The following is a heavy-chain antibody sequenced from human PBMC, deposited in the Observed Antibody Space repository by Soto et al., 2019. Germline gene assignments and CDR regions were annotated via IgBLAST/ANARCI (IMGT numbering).Heavy chain of an antibody. D-gene: IGHD5-12*01. V-gene: IGHV4-39*01. CDR2: IYYSGST. J-gene: IGHJ4*02. CDR1: GGSITSRNYY. Sequence: QLQLQESGPGLVKPSETLSLTCTVSGGSITSRNYYWGWIRQPAGKGLEWIGNIYYSGSTSYNPSLKSRVTISVDTSKNQLSLRLSSVTAADTAVYYCARQNPLSGYGYGLGWYYCDTWGQGTLVTVSS. CDR3: ARQNPLSGYGYGLGWYYCDT.